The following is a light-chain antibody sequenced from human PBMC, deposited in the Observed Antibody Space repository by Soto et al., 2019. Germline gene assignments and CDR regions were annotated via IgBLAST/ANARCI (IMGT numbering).Light chain of an antibody. CDR3: QQYGSSGT. V-gene: IGKV3-11*01. CDR1: QSVSSY. Sequence: EIVLTQSPATLSLSPGERATLSCRASQSVSSYLAWYQQTPGQAPRLLIYDASNRATGIPARFSGSGSGTDFTLTISSLETEDFAVYYCQQYGSSGTFGQGTKVDIK. J-gene: IGKJ1*01. CDR2: DAS.